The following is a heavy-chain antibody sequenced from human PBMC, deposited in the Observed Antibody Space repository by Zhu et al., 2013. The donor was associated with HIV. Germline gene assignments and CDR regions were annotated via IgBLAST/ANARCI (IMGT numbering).Heavy chain of an antibody. V-gene: IGHV1-3*01. Sequence: QVQLVQSGAEVKKSGASVKVSCKASGYTFTRYAMHWVRQAPGQRLEWMGRINAANGYTKFSQKFHGRITITSDTSASTVYMELSSLRSEDTAVYYCARDSYSTFDYWGQGTLVTVSS. CDR1: GYTFTRYA. CDR3: ARDSYSTFDY. J-gene: IGHJ4*02. CDR2: INAANGYT. D-gene: IGHD6-13*01.